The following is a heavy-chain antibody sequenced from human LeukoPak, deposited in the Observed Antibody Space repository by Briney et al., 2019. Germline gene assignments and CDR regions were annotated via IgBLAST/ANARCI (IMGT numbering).Heavy chain of an antibody. Sequence: SETLSLTCTVSGGSISSSSYYWGWIRQPPGKGLEWIGSIYYSGSTYYNPSLKCRVTISVDTSKNQFSLKLSSVTAADTAVYYCASCGNVDIVATRAPYFDYWGQGTLVTVSS. CDR3: ASCGNVDIVATRAPYFDY. D-gene: IGHD5-12*01. J-gene: IGHJ4*02. CDR2: IYYSGST. V-gene: IGHV4-39*01. CDR1: GGSISSSSYY.